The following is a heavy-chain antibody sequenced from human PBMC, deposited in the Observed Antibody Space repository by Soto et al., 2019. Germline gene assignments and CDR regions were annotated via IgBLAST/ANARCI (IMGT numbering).Heavy chain of an antibody. Sequence: GGSLRLSCVVSELSFTNYWMYWVRQVPGKGLVWVSRISSDGDRTDYADSVKGRITISRDNAKKTLYLEVSTLRVEDTAVYYCAGGSQFYLDYWGQGTPVTVSS. CDR1: ELSFTNYW. V-gene: IGHV3-74*01. CDR2: ISSDGDRT. D-gene: IGHD6-19*01. J-gene: IGHJ4*02. CDR3: AGGSQFYLDY.